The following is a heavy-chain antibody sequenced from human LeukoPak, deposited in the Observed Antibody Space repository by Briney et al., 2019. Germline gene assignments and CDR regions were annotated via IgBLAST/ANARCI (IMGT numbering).Heavy chain of an antibody. Sequence: ASGKVSCKASGYTFTSYGISWVRQAPGQGLEWMGWISAYNGNTDYAQKLQGRVTMTTDTSTSTAYMELRSLRSDDTAVYYCARDEYDYGGNSGLFDIWGQGTMVTVSS. J-gene: IGHJ3*02. CDR2: ISAYNGNT. D-gene: IGHD4-23*01. CDR3: ARDEYDYGGNSGLFDI. V-gene: IGHV1-18*01. CDR1: GYTFTSYG.